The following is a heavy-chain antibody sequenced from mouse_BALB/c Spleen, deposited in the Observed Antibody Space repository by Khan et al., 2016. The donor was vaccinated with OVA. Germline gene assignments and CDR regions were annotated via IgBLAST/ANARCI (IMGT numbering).Heavy chain of an antibody. Sequence: VQLQESGPGLVKPSQSLSLTCTVTGYSITSDYAWNWIPQFPENKLEWMGYMPYIGITSYNPSLKSRISITRASSKNQFFLHLNSVTSEDTATYYCARCFAYWGQGTLVTVSA. CDR1: GYSITSDYA. CDR3: ARCFAY. CDR2: MPYIGIT. J-gene: IGHJ3*01. V-gene: IGHV3-2*02.